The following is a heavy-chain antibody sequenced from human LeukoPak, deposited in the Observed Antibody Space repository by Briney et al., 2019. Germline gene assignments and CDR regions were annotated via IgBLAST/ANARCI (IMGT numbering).Heavy chain of an antibody. J-gene: IGHJ3*02. CDR2: INPNSGGT. D-gene: IGHD6-19*01. V-gene: IGHV1-2*02. CDR3: AAVAGLGNAFDI. Sequence: GGSLRLSCAASGFIFSSYGMHWVRQAPGQGLEWMGWINPNSGGTNYAQKFQGRVTMTRDTSISTAYMELSRLRSDDTAVYYCAAVAGLGNAFDIWGQGTMVTVSS. CDR1: GFIFSSYG.